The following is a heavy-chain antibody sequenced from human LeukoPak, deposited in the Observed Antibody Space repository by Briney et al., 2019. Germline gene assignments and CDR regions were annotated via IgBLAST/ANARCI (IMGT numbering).Heavy chain of an antibody. J-gene: IGHJ5*02. D-gene: IGHD6-13*01. V-gene: IGHV3-74*01. Sequence: PAGSLRLSCAASGFTFSSYWMHWVRQAPGKVLVWVSRTNSDGSNTSYADSVKGRFTISRDNAKNTLYLQMNSLRDEDTAVYYCARVLGASSSWYGIGWFDPWGQGTLVTVSS. CDR1: GFTFSSYW. CDR3: ARVLGASSSWYGIGWFDP. CDR2: TNSDGSNT.